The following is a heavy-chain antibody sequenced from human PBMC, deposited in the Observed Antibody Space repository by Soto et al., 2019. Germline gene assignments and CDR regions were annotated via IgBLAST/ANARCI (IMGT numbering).Heavy chain of an antibody. V-gene: IGHV4-31*03. J-gene: IGHJ6*02. CDR1: GGSISSGGYY. Sequence: QVQLQESGPGLVKPSQTLSLTCTVSGGSISSGGYYWSWIRQHPGKGLEWIGHIYYSGSTYYNPSLKSRVTISADTSKSQFSLKLSSVTAADTAGCYCPGELHIDPYYGMDVWGQGTTVTVSS. D-gene: IGHD1-26*01. CDR3: PGELHIDPYYGMDV. CDR2: IYYSGST.